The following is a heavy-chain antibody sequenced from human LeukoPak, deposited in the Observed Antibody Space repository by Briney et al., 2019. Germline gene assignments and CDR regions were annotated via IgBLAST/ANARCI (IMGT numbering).Heavy chain of an antibody. CDR1: GGSFSGYY. J-gene: IGHJ4*02. V-gene: IGHV4-34*01. D-gene: IGHD4-17*01. CDR3: ARGFLTTVNC. CDR2: INHSGST. Sequence: SETLSLTCAVYGGSFSGYYWSWIRQPPGKGLEWIGEINHSGSTNYNPSLKSRVTISVDTSKNQFSLKLSSVTAADTAVYYCARGFLTTVNCWGQGTLVTVSS.